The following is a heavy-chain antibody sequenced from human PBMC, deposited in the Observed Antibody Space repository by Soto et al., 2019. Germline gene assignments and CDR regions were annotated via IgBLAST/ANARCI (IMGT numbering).Heavy chain of an antibody. CDR3: AKSSDDILTGYYSRLNEYDY. Sequence: GSLRLSCAASGFTFSSYAMTWVRQAPGKGLEWVSAISGGGGRTYYADSVKGRFTISRDNSRNTLYLQMNSLRAEDTAVYYCAKSSDDILTGYYSRLNEYDYWGQGTLVTVSS. CDR2: ISGGGGRT. V-gene: IGHV3-23*01. J-gene: IGHJ4*02. CDR1: GFTFSSYA. D-gene: IGHD3-9*01.